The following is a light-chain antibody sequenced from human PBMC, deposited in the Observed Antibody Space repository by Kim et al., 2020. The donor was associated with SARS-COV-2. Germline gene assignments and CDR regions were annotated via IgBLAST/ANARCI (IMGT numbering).Light chain of an antibody. CDR3: AAWDDSLNGVV. Sequence: QRVTISCSGRSSNVGNNVVNCYQQLPGKAPRLLLYYDDLLPSGVSDRFSGSKSGASASLAIIGLQSEDEADYYCAAWDDSLNGVVFGGGTQLTVL. J-gene: IGLJ2*01. CDR2: YDD. V-gene: IGLV1-36*01. CDR1: SSNVGNNV.